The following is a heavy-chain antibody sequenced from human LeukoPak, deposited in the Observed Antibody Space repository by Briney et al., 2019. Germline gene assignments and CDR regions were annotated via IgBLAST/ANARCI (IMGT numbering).Heavy chain of an antibody. CDR1: GFIVSRND. V-gene: IGHV3-53*01. Sequence: GGSLRLSCAVSGFIVSRNDMTWVRQAPGKGLEWVSLLYSDGKTFYADSVKGRFTISRDNSKNTLNLQMNSLRADDTAVYYCAREWELEWGQGTLVTVSS. J-gene: IGHJ4*02. D-gene: IGHD1-26*01. CDR2: LYSDGKT. CDR3: AREWELE.